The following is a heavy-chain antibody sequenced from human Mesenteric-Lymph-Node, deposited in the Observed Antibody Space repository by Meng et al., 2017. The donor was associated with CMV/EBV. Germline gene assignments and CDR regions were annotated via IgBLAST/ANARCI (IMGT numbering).Heavy chain of an antibody. J-gene: IGHJ4*02. Sequence: GSISSGGYYWNWIRQHPRKGLEWIGYIYYSGNTYYNPSLKSRVTISVDTSKNQLSLKLSSVTAADTAVYYCARGYYYGSGSYYSPDFWGQGTLVTVSS. CDR1: GSISSGGYY. CDR2: IYYSGNT. CDR3: ARGYYYGSGSYYSPDF. V-gene: IGHV4-31*02. D-gene: IGHD3-10*01.